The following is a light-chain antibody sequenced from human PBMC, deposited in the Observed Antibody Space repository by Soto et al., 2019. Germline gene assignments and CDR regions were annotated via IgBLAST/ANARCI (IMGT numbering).Light chain of an antibody. CDR2: WAS. CDR3: QQDYSTRMYT. CDR1: QSVLYSSNNKNY. V-gene: IGKV4-1*01. Sequence: DIVMTQSPDSLAVSLGERATINCKSSQSVLYSSNNKNYLAWYQQKPGQPPKLLIYWASTRESGVPDRFSGSGSGTDFTLTISSLQAEDVAVYYCQQDYSTRMYTFGQGTKLEIK. J-gene: IGKJ2*01.